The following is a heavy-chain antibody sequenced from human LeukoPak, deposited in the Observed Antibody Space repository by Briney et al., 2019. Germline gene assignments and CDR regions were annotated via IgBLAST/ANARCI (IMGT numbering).Heavy chain of an antibody. D-gene: IGHD3-3*01. Sequence: GASVKVSCKASGGTFSSYAISWVRQAPGQGLEWMGWISAYNGNTNYAQKLQGRVTMTTDTSTSTAYMELRSLRSDDTAVYYCARDRPGVRFSEWLDDAFDIWGQGTMVTVSS. CDR3: ARDRPGVRFSEWLDDAFDI. CDR1: GGTFSSYA. CDR2: ISAYNGNT. J-gene: IGHJ3*02. V-gene: IGHV1-18*01.